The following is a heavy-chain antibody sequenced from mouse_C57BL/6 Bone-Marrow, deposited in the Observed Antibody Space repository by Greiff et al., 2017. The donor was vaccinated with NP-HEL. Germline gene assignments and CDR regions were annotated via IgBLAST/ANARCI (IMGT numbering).Heavy chain of an antibody. CDR1: GYTFTSYW. CDR3: ASYCSSYFSWFAY. D-gene: IGHD1-1*01. CDR2: IYPGSGST. Sequence: QVQLQQPGAELVKPGASVKMPCKASGYTFTSYWITWVKQRPGQGLEWIGDIYPGSGSTNYNEKFKSKATLTVDTSSSTAYMQLSSLTSEYSAVYYCASYCSSYFSWFAYWGQGPLVTVSA. V-gene: IGHV1-55*01. J-gene: IGHJ3*01.